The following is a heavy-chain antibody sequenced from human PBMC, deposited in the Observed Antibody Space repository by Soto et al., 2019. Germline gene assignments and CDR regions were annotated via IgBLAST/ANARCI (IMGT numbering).Heavy chain of an antibody. Sequence: QVQLAQSGAEVKKPGASVTVSCKASGYTFSSYGISWVRQAPGQGLEWVGWISVHNGYTKYATELQGRVTMTTDTSTSTPYMELRSLRSDDSAVYSCARLEQNVGPHDYWGQGTLVTVTP. CDR1: GYTFSSYG. CDR3: ARLEQNVGPHDY. V-gene: IGHV1-18*01. J-gene: IGHJ4*02. D-gene: IGHD1-1*01. CDR2: ISVHNGYT.